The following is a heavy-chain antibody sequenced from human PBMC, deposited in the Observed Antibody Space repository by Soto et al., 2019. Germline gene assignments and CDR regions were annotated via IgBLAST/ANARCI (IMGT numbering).Heavy chain of an antibody. CDR3: ASLRYLKTGDGYNKEHYYYYYGMDV. CDR2: IYYSGST. V-gene: IGHV4-61*01. J-gene: IGHJ6*02. CDR1: GGSVSSGSYY. Sequence: SETLSLTCTVSGGSVSSGSYYWSWIRQPPGKGLEWIGYIYYSGSTSYNPSLKSRVTISVDTSKNQFSLKLSSVTAADTAVYYCASLRYLKTGDGYNKEHYYYYYGMDVWGQGTTVTVSS. D-gene: IGHD5-12*01.